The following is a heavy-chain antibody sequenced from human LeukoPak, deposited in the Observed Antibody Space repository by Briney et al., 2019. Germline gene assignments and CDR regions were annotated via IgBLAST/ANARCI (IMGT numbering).Heavy chain of an antibody. CDR2: INDDGSNT. D-gene: IGHD3-10*01. J-gene: IGHJ4*02. Sequence: GGSLRLSCAASGFTISSYWMHWVRQVPGKGLVWVSGINDDGSNTGYADSVKGRFTISRDNAKNTLYLQMNSLGAEDTAVYYCVSGAPFDYWGQGTLVTVSS. V-gene: IGHV3-74*01. CDR1: GFTISSYW. CDR3: VSGAPFDY.